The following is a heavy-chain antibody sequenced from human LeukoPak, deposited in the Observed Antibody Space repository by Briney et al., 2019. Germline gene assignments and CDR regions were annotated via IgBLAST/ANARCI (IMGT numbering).Heavy chain of an antibody. V-gene: IGHV1-46*01. J-gene: IGHJ4*02. CDR2: INPSSGST. CDR1: EYTFTSYY. D-gene: IGHD6-19*01. CDR3: ARSYSSGHGGFFDY. Sequence: ASVEVSCKASEYTFTSYYMHWVRQAPGQGLEWMGIINPSSGSTNYAQKFQGRVTMTRDTSTSTVYMELSSLRSEDTAVYYCARSYSSGHGGFFDYWGQGTLVTVSS.